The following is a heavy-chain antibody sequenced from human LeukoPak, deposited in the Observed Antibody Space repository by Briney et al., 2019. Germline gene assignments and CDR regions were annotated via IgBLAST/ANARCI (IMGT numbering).Heavy chain of an antibody. V-gene: IGHV4-34*01. CDR1: GGSFSGYY. CDR3: ARDGTPAYYGSGEWFDP. J-gene: IGHJ5*02. Sequence: PSETLPLTCAVYGGSFSGYYWSWIRQPPGKGLEWIGEINHSGSTNYNPSLKSRVTISIDTSKNQFSLKLSSVTAADTAVYYCARDGTPAYYGSGEWFDPWGQGTLVTVSS. CDR2: INHSGST. D-gene: IGHD3-10*01.